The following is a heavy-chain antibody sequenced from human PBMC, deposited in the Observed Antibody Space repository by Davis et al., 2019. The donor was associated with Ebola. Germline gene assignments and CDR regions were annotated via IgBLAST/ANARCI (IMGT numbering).Heavy chain of an antibody. V-gene: IGHV1-18*01. CDR1: GYTFTSYG. CDR2: ISAYNGNT. Sequence: AASVKVSCKASGYTFTSYGISWVRQAPGQGLEWMGWISAYNGNTNYAQKLQGRVTMTTDTSTSTAYMELRSLRSEDTAVYYCARGGLSVATTPPDYWGQGTLVTVSS. CDR3: ARGGLSVATTPPDY. D-gene: IGHD5-12*01. J-gene: IGHJ4*02.